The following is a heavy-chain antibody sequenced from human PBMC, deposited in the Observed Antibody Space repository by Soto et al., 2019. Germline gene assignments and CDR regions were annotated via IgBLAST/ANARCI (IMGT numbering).Heavy chain of an antibody. J-gene: IGHJ5*02. V-gene: IGHV3-23*01. D-gene: IGHD1-26*01. Sequence: GGPLRLSCAASGFIFENFGMSWVRQAPGKGLEWISSISGSGFKKYYADSVKGRFTISRDNSKSTVYLELNNLSAEDTAVYHCAKNQGVELVPLATVDWFDPWGQGSVVTVSS. CDR3: AKNQGVELVPLATVDWFDP. CDR1: GFIFENFG. CDR2: ISGSGFKK.